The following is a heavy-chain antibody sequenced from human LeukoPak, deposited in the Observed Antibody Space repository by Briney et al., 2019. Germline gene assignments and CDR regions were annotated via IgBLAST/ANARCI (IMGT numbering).Heavy chain of an antibody. J-gene: IGHJ3*02. CDR1: GGSISSYY. CDR2: IYYSGST. D-gene: IGHD3-22*01. V-gene: IGHV4-59*01. Sequence: SETLSLTCTVSGGSISSYYWSWIRQPPGKGLEWIGYIYYSGSTNYNPSLKSRVTISVDTSKNQFSLKLSSVTAADTAVYYCAREDTMIVHAFDIWGQGTMVTVSS. CDR3: AREDTMIVHAFDI.